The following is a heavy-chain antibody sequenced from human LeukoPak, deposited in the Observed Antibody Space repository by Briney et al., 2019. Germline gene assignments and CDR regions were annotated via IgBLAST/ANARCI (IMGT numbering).Heavy chain of an antibody. J-gene: IGHJ4*02. V-gene: IGHV3-7*01. CDR3: ARVGAGGGNYFRSYYDR. CDR1: GFTFSSYW. D-gene: IGHD2/OR15-2a*01. Sequence: GGSLRLSCAASGFTFSSYWMGWLREAPGRGLEWVANIKEDGSEKNYVDSVKGRFSISRDNAENSLYLQMNSLRVEDTAMYYCARVGAGGGNYFRSYYDRWGQGTLVTVSS. CDR2: IKEDGSEK.